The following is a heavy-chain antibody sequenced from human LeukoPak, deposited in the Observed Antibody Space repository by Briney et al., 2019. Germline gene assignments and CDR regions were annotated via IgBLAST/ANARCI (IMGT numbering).Heavy chain of an antibody. Sequence: ASVKVSCKASGYTFTSYDINWVRQATGQGLEWMGWMNPNSGNTGYAQKFQGRVTMTRNTSISTAYMELSSLRSDDTAVYYCAGEYYYDSSGYSNWFDPWGQGTLVTVSS. D-gene: IGHD3-22*01. CDR3: AGEYYYDSSGYSNWFDP. CDR1: GYTFTSYD. V-gene: IGHV1-8*01. J-gene: IGHJ5*02. CDR2: MNPNSGNT.